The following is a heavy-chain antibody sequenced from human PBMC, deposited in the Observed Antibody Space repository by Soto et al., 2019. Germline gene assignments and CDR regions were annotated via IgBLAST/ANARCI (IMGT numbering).Heavy chain of an antibody. J-gene: IGHJ6*02. CDR1: GATFTNSV. CDR2: ISPLLGTA. Sequence: QGQLVQSGAEVKTPGSSVKVACRASGATFTNSVLTWVRKGPGPGLEFMGGISPLLGTADYAENFQARVTLTAEKVTNTVYSETRSLRYDDTAVYYCARSGIRRPHNPYRFLGVDVWGSGTAVSV. CDR3: ARSGIRRPHNPYRFLGVDV. D-gene: IGHD3-10*01. V-gene: IGHV1-69*06.